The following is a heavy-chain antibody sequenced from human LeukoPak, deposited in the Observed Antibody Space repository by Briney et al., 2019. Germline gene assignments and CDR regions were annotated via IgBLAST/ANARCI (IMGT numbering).Heavy chain of an antibody. V-gene: IGHV1-2*02. CDR2: INPNSGGT. J-gene: IGHJ4*02. CDR1: GYTFTGYY. CDR3: ASSSIAVAGTDY. D-gene: IGHD6-19*01. Sequence: ASVKVSCKASGYTFTGYYMHWVRQVPGQGLEWMGWINPNSGGTNYAQKFQGRVTMTRDTSISTAYMELSRLRSDDTAVYYCASSSIAVAGTDYWGQGTLVTVSS.